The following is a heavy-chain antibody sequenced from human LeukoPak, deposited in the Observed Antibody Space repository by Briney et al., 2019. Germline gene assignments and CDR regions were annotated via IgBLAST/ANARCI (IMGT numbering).Heavy chain of an antibody. CDR2: INHSGST. J-gene: IGHJ4*02. CDR3: ARRDGYSRTYFDY. CDR1: GGSFSGYY. D-gene: IGHD5-24*01. Sequence: SETLSLTCAVYGGSFSGYYWSWIRQPPGKGLEWIGEINHSGSTNYNPSLKSRVTISVDTSKNQSSLKLSSVTAADTAVYYCARRDGYSRTYFDYWGQGTLVTVSS. V-gene: IGHV4-34*01.